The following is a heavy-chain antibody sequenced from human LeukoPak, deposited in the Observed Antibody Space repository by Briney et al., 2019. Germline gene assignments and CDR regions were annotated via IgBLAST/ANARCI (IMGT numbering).Heavy chain of an antibody. CDR2: VYSSGNT. CDR3: ARRGTTWYFED. Sequence: SETLSLTCTVSGGSISGYYCSWVRQPPGKEMEWIGYVYSSGNTNYNPSLKSRVTLSVDTSKNQFSLKLTSVTAADTAVYYCARRGTTWYFEDWGQGTLVTVSS. D-gene: IGHD1-14*01. CDR1: GGSISGYY. V-gene: IGHV4-59*08. J-gene: IGHJ4*02.